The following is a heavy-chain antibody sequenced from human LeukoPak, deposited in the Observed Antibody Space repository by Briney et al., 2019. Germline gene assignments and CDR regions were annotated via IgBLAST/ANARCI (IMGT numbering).Heavy chain of an antibody. J-gene: IGHJ4*02. V-gene: IGHV1-18*01. D-gene: IGHD3-22*01. CDR2: ISAYNGNT. Sequence: GSVKVSCKASGYTFTSHGIIWVRQAPGQGLEWMGWISAYNGNTNYAQKLQGRVTMTTDTSTSTAYMELRSLRSDDTAVYYCARVATQSTVNYYDMDYWGQGTLVTVSS. CDR1: GYTFTSHG. CDR3: ARVATQSTVNYYDMDY.